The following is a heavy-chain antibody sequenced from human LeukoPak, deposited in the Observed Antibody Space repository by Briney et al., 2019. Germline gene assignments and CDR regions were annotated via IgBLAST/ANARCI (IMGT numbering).Heavy chain of an antibody. D-gene: IGHD3-22*01. CDR1: GGSFSGYY. CDR2: IYYSGTTT. CDR3: ARGTNYYDSSGYPEGWYYDL. Sequence: SETLSLTCAVYGGSFSGYYWSWIRQPPGKGLEWIGYIYYSGTTTNYNPSLKSRVTISGDTSKNQFSLKLSSVTAADTAVYYCARGTNYYDSSGYPEGWYYDLWGRGTLVLVSS. J-gene: IGHJ2*01. V-gene: IGHV4-59*12.